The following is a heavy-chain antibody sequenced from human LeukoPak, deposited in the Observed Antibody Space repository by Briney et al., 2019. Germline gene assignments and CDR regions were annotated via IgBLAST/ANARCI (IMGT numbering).Heavy chain of an antibody. Sequence: GGSLRLSCAASGFTFDDYGMSWVRQAPGKGLEWVSGINWNGGSTGYADSVKGRFTISRDNAKNSLYLQMNSLRAEDTALYYCARASSSSSLSLSSSDYWGQGTLVTVSS. CDR3: ARASSSSSLSLSSSDY. CDR1: GFTFDDYG. J-gene: IGHJ4*02. D-gene: IGHD6-6*01. CDR2: INWNGGST. V-gene: IGHV3-20*04.